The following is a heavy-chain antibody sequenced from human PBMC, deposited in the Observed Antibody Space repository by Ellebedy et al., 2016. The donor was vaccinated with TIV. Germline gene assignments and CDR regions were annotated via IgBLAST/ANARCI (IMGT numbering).Heavy chain of an antibody. Sequence: GGSLRLSCAASGFIVSNFRMTWVRQAPGKRLEWVASIGGNPQSTNYADSVKGRFTISRDTGKNSLLLQMDSLRAEDTAVYYCARDRGEGGLFSFFDFWGQGTRVTVST. J-gene: IGHJ4*02. D-gene: IGHD3-10*01. CDR1: GFIVSNFR. CDR3: ARDRGEGGLFSFFDF. V-gene: IGHV3-21*06. CDR2: IGGNPQST.